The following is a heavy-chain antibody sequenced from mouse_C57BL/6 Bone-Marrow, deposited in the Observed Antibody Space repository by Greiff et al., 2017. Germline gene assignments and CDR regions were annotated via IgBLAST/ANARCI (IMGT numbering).Heavy chain of an antibody. Sequence: EVQLQESGAELVRPGASVKLSCTASGFNIKDDYMPWVKQRPEQGLEWIGWIDPENGDTEYASKFQGKATITADTSSNTAYLQLSSLTSEDTAVYYCTSLLCLSYWGQGTLVTVSA. CDR2: IDPENGDT. V-gene: IGHV14-4*01. CDR1: GFNIKDDY. CDR3: TSLLCLSY. J-gene: IGHJ3*01. D-gene: IGHD2-2*01.